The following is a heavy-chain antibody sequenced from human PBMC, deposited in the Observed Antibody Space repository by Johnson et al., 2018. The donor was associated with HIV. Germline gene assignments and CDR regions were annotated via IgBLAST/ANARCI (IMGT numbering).Heavy chain of an antibody. V-gene: IGHV3-11*04. CDR3: ARDICTGGVCYDAFDI. Sequence: QVLLVESGGGLVKPGGSLRLSCAASGFTLSNAWMSWIRQAPGKGLEWVSYISSSGSTIYYADSVKGRFTISRDNAKNSLYLQMNSLRAEDTAVYYCARDICTGGVCYDAFDIWGQGTMVTVSS. CDR2: ISSSGSTI. D-gene: IGHD2-8*02. CDR1: GFTLSNAW. J-gene: IGHJ3*02.